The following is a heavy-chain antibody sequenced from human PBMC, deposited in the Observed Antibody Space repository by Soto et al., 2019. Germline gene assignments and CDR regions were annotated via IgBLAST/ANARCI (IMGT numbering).Heavy chain of an antibody. CDR1: GGNFNSHA. CDR3: ARGAFGGGYYANFDH. CDR2: FIPVLGTA. J-gene: IGHJ4*02. Sequence: QVQLVQSGAEVKKPGSSVKVSCKASGGNFNSHAINWVRQAPGQGLEWMGGFIPVLGTANYAQKFQGRVTITADRYKTTAYMELTSLLSEDTAVYYCARGAFGGGYYANFDHWGQGTLVTVSS. D-gene: IGHD3-3*01. V-gene: IGHV1-69*06.